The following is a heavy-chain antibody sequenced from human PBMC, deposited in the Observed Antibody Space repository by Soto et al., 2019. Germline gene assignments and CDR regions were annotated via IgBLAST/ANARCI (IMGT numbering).Heavy chain of an antibody. CDR2: IRSSTSYI. D-gene: IGHD6-6*01. Sequence: PGGSLRLSCAASGFTFSSYAMSWVRQAPGKGLEWVSSIRSSTSYIYYADSVKGRFTISRDNAKNSLYLQMNSLRAEDTAVYFCARMSIVGRRDYYYGMDVWGQGTTVTVSS. CDR1: GFTFSSYA. CDR3: ARMSIVGRRDYYYGMDV. V-gene: IGHV3-21*01. J-gene: IGHJ6*02.